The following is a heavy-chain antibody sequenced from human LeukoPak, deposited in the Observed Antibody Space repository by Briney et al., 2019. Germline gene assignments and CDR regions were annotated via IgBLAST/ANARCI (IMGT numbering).Heavy chain of an antibody. CDR2: MNPNSGNT. Sequence: ASVKVSCKASGYTFTGYYMHWVRQAPGQGLEWMGWMNPNSGNTGYAQKFRGRVTMTRNTSISTAYMELSSLRSEDTAVYYCARGRHYYDSSDYYYEGDAFDIWGQGTMVTVSS. CDR3: ARGRHYYDSSDYYYEGDAFDI. CDR1: GYTFTGYY. J-gene: IGHJ3*02. D-gene: IGHD3-22*01. V-gene: IGHV1-8*02.